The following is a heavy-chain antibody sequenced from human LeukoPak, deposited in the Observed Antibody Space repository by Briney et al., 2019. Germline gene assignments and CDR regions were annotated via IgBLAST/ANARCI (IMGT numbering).Heavy chain of an antibody. CDR1: GFTFSDYY. CDR2: ISSSGSTI. J-gene: IGHJ4*02. Sequence: GGSLRLSCAASGFTFSDYYMSWIRQAPGKGLEWVSYISSSGSTIYYADSVKGRFTISRDNAKNSLYLQMNSLRAEDTAVYYCARVRGSYDFWSGYCDYRGQGTLVTVSS. D-gene: IGHD3-3*01. CDR3: ARVRGSYDFWSGYCDY. V-gene: IGHV3-11*04.